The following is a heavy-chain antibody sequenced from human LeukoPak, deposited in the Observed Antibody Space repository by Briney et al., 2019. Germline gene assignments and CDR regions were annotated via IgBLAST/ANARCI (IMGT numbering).Heavy chain of an antibody. Sequence: GGSLRLSCAASGFTFTSHSMNWVRQAPGKGLEWVGRIREKVNSYTTVYAASVKGRFTISRDDSTNSVFLQMNSLKTEDTAVYYCAKPFCSEKQCTLDSWGQGTLVSVSS. V-gene: IGHV3-72*01. D-gene: IGHD3-3*01. CDR3: AKPFCSEKQCTLDS. J-gene: IGHJ4*02. CDR1: GFTFTSHS. CDR2: IREKVNSYTT.